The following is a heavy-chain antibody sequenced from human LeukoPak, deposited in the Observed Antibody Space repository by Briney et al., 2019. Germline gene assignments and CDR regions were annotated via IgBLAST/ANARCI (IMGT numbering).Heavy chain of an antibody. V-gene: IGHV3-73*01. CDR3: TSPLPLWDAFDI. D-gene: IGHD2/OR15-2a*01. J-gene: IGHJ3*02. Sequence: GGSLRLSCAASGFTFSGSAMHWVRQASGKGLEWVGRIRSKANSYATAYAASVKGRFTISRDDSKNTAYLQMNSLKTEVTAVYYCTSPLPLWDAFDIWGQGTMVTVSS. CDR2: IRSKANSYAT. CDR1: GFTFSGSA.